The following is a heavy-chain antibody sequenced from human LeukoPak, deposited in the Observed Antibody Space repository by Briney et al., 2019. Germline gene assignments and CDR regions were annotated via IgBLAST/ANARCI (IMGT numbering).Heavy chain of an antibody. CDR3: ARDPPIDYYDSSGYYGYYGMDV. D-gene: IGHD3-22*01. V-gene: IGHV3-53*01. J-gene: IGHJ6*02. CDR1: GFTVSSNY. Sequence: GGSLRLSCAASGFTVSSNYMSWVRQAPGKGLEWVSVIYSGGSTYYADSVKGRFTISRDNSKNTLYLQMNSLRAEDTAVYYCARDPPIDYYDSSGYYGYYGMDVWGQGTTVTVSS. CDR2: IYSGGST.